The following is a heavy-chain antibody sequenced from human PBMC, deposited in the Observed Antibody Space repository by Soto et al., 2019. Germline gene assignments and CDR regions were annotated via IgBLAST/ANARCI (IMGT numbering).Heavy chain of an antibody. J-gene: IGHJ6*02. CDR2: IHGGTGQT. V-gene: IGHV1-3*01. Sequence: ASVKVSCKASGYTFSTHAMHWVRQAPGQSLEWMGWIHGGTGQTKHSHRFQDRVSITRDTSASTAYMELSSLRSEDTAVYYCARGKGMEENYYYYGLDIWGQGTTVTVSS. D-gene: IGHD1-1*01. CDR1: GYTFSTHA. CDR3: ARGKGMEENYYYYGLDI.